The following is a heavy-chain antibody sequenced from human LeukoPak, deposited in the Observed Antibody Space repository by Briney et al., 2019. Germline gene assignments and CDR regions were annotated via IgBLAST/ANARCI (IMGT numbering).Heavy chain of an antibody. CDR2: ISVSGNT. D-gene: IGHD3-10*01. J-gene: IGHJ4*02. V-gene: IGHV3-23*01. Sequence: GGSLRLSCAASGLTLSSYAMSWVRQGPGKGLEWVSAISVSGNTYHADSVKGRFTISRDNSKHTLYLQMNSLRDEDTAVYYCAKTTYYYGSGSPRNHYFDYWGQGTLVTVSS. CDR1: GLTLSSYA. CDR3: AKTTYYYGSGSPRNHYFDY.